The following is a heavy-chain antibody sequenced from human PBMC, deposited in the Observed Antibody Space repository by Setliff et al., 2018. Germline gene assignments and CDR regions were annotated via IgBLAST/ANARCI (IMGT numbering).Heavy chain of an antibody. J-gene: IGHJ4*02. CDR1: GYTFTGYD. CDR2: ISAYNGNT. CDR3: ARRYNFWSGYFDY. Sequence: ASVKVSCKASGYTFTGYDINWVRQAPRQGLEWMGWISAYNGNTNYAQKLQGRVTMTTDTSTSTAYMELRSLRSDDTAVYYCARRYNFWSGYFDYWGQGTLVTVSS. V-gene: IGHV1-18*01. D-gene: IGHD3-3*01.